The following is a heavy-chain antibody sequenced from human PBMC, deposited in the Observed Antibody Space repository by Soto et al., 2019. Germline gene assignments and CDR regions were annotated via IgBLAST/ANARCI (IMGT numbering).Heavy chain of an antibody. CDR1: GDSISGGASF. V-gene: IGHV4-30-4*01. D-gene: IGHD2-15*01. Sequence: SETLSLTCTVSGDSISGGASFWSWIRQPPGKGLEWIANVYYSGSSYYNPSLKSRVTISVDTSKNQFSLKLSSVTAADTAVYYCARGRWYWVRYYYGMDVWGQGTTVTVSS. CDR2: VYYSGSS. CDR3: ARGRWYWVRYYYGMDV. J-gene: IGHJ6*02.